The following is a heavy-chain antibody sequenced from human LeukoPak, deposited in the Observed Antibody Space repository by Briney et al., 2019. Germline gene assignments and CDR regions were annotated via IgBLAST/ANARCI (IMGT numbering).Heavy chain of an antibody. D-gene: IGHD3-22*01. CDR3: ARGRSMWYYDSSGYYTTSSEYNWLDP. CDR1: GYTFTSYD. V-gene: IGHV1-8*03. J-gene: IGHJ5*02. Sequence: ASVKVSCKASGYTFTSYDINWVRQATGQGLEWMGWMNPTSGNTAYAQKFQGRVTITSNTSISTAYMELSSLRSEDTAVYYCARGRSMWYYDSSGYYTTSSEYNWLDPWGQGTLVTVSS. CDR2: MNPTSGNT.